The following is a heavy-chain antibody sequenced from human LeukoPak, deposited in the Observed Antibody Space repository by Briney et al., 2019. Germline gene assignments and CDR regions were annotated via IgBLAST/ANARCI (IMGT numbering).Heavy chain of an antibody. D-gene: IGHD3-16*02. CDR1: GGSISSGDYY. CDR2: IYYSGST. V-gene: IGHV4-30-4*01. Sequence: KTSETLSLTCTVSGGSISSGDYYWSWIRQPPGKGLEWIEYIYYSGSTYYNPSLKSRVTISVDTSKNQFSLKLSSVTAADTAVYYCARGPRDYDYVWGSYRCPRFDPWGQGTLVTVSS. J-gene: IGHJ5*02. CDR3: ARGPRDYDYVWGSYRCPRFDP.